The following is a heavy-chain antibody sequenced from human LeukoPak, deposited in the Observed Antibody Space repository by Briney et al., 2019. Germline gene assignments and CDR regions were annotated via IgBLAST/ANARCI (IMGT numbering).Heavy chain of an antibody. J-gene: IGHJ6*02. Sequence: SLRLSCTPSELTFGDHAMSWVRQAPGRGLEWVGFIRSRAYGGTTEYAPAVKGRFLISRDDSKSIAYLHMNSLKTEDTAVYYCARGPIQQWLYNGMDVWGQGTTVSVSS. CDR1: ELTFGDHA. CDR3: ARGPIQQWLYNGMDV. V-gene: IGHV3-49*04. CDR2: IRSRAYGGTT. D-gene: IGHD5-18*01.